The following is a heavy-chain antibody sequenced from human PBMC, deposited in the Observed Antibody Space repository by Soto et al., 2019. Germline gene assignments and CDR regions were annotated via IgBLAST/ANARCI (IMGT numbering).Heavy chain of an antibody. J-gene: IGHJ6*02. CDR3: AKDGASGSYPPYYYYGMDV. Sequence: EVQLLESGGGLVQPGGSLRLSCAASGFTFSSYAMSWVRQAPGKGLEWVSTFSGSGGNAYYADSVKGRFSISRDNSKNTLHLQMNSLRADDTAVYYCAKDGASGSYPPYYYYGMDVWGQGTTVTVSS. D-gene: IGHD1-26*01. CDR2: FSGSGGNA. CDR1: GFTFSSYA. V-gene: IGHV3-23*01.